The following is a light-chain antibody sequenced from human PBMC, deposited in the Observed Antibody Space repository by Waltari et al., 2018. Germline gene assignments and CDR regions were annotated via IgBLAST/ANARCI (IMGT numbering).Light chain of an antibody. Sequence: EIVMTQSPATLSVSPGERATLSCRASQSVSSKLAWFQQKPGQAPRLLIYGASARATGIPARFSGSGSGTEFTLTISSLQSEDFAVYYCQQYNNWPPFTFGPGTKVDIK. CDR1: QSVSSK. V-gene: IGKV3-15*01. CDR2: GAS. CDR3: QQYNNWPPFT. J-gene: IGKJ3*01.